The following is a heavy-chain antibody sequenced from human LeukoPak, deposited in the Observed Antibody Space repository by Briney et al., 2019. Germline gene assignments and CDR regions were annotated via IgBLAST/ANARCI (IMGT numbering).Heavy chain of an antibody. V-gene: IGHV6-1*01. CDR1: GDTVSSGSAA. J-gene: IGHJ3*02. Sequence: SQTLSLTCAISGDTVSSGSAAWNWIRQSPSRGLEWLGRTYYRSKWYNEHAESVRSRITINPDTSKNQVSLQLNSVTPEDTAVYYCARGRAGAFDMWGQGTMATVSS. CDR3: ARGRAGAFDM. D-gene: IGHD3-10*01. CDR2: TYYRSKWYN.